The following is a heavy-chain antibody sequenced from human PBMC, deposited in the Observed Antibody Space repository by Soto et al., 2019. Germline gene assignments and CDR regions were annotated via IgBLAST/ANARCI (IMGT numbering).Heavy chain of an antibody. J-gene: IGHJ4*02. Sequence: GGSLRLSCAASGFTFSDYYMSWIRQAPGKGLEWVSYITSSGSSIYYADSVKGRFTISRDNAKNSLYLQMNSLRAEDTTVYYCARDKGQLVPADGYWGQGTLVTVSS. V-gene: IGHV3-11*01. CDR1: GFTFSDYY. D-gene: IGHD6-6*01. CDR2: ITSSGSSI. CDR3: ARDKGQLVPADGY.